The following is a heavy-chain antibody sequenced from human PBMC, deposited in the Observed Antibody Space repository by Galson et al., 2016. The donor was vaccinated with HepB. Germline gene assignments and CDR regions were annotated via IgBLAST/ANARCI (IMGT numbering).Heavy chain of an antibody. Sequence: QSGAEVKKPGASVKVSCKASDYTFTSYGISWVRQAPGQGLEWMGWISGYNGNRNYAQKIQGRVTMTTDTSTSTAYMELRSLISDDTAVYYCARDSPFGGSPWEYYGMDVWGQGTTVTVSS. J-gene: IGHJ6*02. CDR1: DYTFTSYG. CDR2: ISGYNGNR. CDR3: ARDSPFGGSPWEYYGMDV. D-gene: IGHD1-26*01. V-gene: IGHV1-18*01.